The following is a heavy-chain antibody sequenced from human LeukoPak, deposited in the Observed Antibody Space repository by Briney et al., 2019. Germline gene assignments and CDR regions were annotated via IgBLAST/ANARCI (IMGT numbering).Heavy chain of an antibody. J-gene: IGHJ5*02. V-gene: IGHV1-2*02. CDR1: GYTFTGYY. Sequence: ASVKVSCKASGYTFTGYYMHWVRQAPGQGLEWMGWINPNSGGTNYAQKFQGRVTMTRDTSISTAYMELSRLRSDDTAVYYCARDAVVVPAARWFDPWGQGTLVTVSS. CDR2: INPNSGGT. CDR3: ARDAVVVPAARWFDP. D-gene: IGHD2-2*01.